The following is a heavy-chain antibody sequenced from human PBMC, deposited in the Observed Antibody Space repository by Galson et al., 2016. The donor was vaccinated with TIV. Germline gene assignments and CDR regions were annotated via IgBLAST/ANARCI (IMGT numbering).Heavy chain of an antibody. Sequence: LRLSCATSGFALRNYGMHWVRQAPGKGLEWLAFIRYTGTYTTYADSIQGRFTLSRDISESTLYLHMNDLRPDDTAIYYCVKDQLPYCGGDCFQPPFDSWGQGTLLTVSA. CDR2: IRYTGTYT. CDR3: VKDQLPYCGGDCFQPPFDS. V-gene: IGHV3-30*02. CDR1: GFALRNYG. D-gene: IGHD2-21*01. J-gene: IGHJ4*02.